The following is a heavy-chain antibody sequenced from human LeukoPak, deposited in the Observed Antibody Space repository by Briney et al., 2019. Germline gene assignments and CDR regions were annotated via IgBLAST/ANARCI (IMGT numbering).Heavy chain of an antibody. Sequence: GGSLRLSCAASGFTFSDHTMSWVRQAPGKGLEWVSPIRGTGTTTFYAASVKGRFTTSRDNSKNTADLQMNSLRAEDTAVYYCAKVSWLGTLPSYHFDSWGQGTQVTVSS. CDR3: AKVSWLGTLPSYHFDS. J-gene: IGHJ4*02. D-gene: IGHD6-19*01. CDR1: GFTFSDHT. V-gene: IGHV3-23*01. CDR2: IRGTGTTT.